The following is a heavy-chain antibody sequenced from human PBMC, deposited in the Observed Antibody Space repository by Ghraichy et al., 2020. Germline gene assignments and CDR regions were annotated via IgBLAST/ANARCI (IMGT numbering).Heavy chain of an antibody. V-gene: IGHV3-23*01. CDR2: ISGSGSGETT. D-gene: IGHD3-22*01. CDR3: AKSYYYDRSGFFRGAGTLYFDY. Sequence: GGFLRLSCAASGFTFSSYPMSWVRQAPGKGMEWVSAISGSGSGETTYYADSVKGRFTISRANSKNTLYLQVNSPRAEDMAVYYCAKSYYYDRSGFFRGAGTLYFDYWGQGALVTVSS. J-gene: IGHJ4*02. CDR1: GFTFSSYP.